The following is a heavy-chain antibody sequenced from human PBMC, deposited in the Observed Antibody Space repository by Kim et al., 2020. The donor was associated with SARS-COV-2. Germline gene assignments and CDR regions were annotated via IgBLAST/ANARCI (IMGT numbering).Heavy chain of an antibody. CDR2: IHTGGAT. J-gene: IGHJ5*02. V-gene: IGHV3-66*04. CDR3: ERHDWFDP. CDR1: GFSVSGYY. Sequence: GGSLRLSCAVSGFSVSGYYMNWVRQAPGKGLECVSVIHTGGATFYADSVKGRCTISRDSSKNTLYLQMNSQRVEDTADYYYERHDWFDPWGQGTLVTVSS.